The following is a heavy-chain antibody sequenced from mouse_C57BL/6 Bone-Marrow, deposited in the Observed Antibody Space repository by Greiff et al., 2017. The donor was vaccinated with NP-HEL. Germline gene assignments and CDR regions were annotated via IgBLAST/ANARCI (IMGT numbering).Heavy chain of an antibody. V-gene: IGHV1-55*01. CDR1: GYTFTSYW. D-gene: IGHD1-1*01. CDR2: IYPGSGST. J-gene: IGHJ2*01. CDR3: ARSGYYGSSSEDY. Sequence: QVQLQQSGAELVKPGASVKMSCKASGYTFTSYWITWVKQRPGQGLEWIGDIYPGSGSTNYNEKFKSKATLTVDTSSSTAYMQLSSLTSEDSAVYYCARSGYYGSSSEDYWGQGTTLTVSS.